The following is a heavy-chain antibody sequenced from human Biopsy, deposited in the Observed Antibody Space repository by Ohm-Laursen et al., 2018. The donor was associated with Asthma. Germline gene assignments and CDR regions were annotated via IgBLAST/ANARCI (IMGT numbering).Heavy chain of an antibody. V-gene: IGHV3-53*01. CDR2: IYSGGTS. CDR1: GFTVSRDH. Sequence: SLRLSCSASGFTVSRDHMFWVRQAPGKGLEWVSVIYSGGTSHTADSVRGRFTISRDFSKNTLHLQMHSLRVEDTAVYYCARGDSSGWSHYYFDYWGQEPWSLSP. CDR3: ARGDSSGWSHYYFDY. J-gene: IGHJ4*01. D-gene: IGHD6-19*01.